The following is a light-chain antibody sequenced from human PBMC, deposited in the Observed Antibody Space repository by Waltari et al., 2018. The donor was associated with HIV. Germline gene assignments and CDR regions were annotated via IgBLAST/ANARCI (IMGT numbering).Light chain of an antibody. V-gene: IGKV3-11*01. Sequence: DIVLTQCPATLSLSPGERATLSCRASQSVSDHLAWYQQKPGQAPRLLIYDASSRATGIPARFSGSGSGTDFTLTISSLEPEDFAVYYCQQRTNWIFGGGTKVEIK. J-gene: IGKJ4*01. CDR1: QSVSDH. CDR2: DAS. CDR3: QQRTNWI.